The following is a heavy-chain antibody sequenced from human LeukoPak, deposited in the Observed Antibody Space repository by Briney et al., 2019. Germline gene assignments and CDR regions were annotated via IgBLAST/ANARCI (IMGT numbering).Heavy chain of an antibody. D-gene: IGHD2/OR15-2a*01. CDR3: AKSLLTTAAGTGRAFDI. V-gene: IGHV3-23*01. CDR1: TFSFSRYP. Sequence: PGGSLRLSCAASTFSFSRYPMGWVRQAPGKGLEWVSGISAGGDGTYHADPVKGRFTISRDNSKNTLFLQMNNLRAEGTAKYYCAKSLLTTAAGTGRAFDIWGQGTMVTVSS. CDR2: ISAGGDGT. J-gene: IGHJ3*02.